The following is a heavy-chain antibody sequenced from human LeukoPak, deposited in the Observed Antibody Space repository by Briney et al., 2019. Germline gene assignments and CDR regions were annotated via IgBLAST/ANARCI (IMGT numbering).Heavy chain of an antibody. CDR2: ITTSSSYM. J-gene: IGHJ3*02. CDR1: RFTFSSYS. V-gene: IGHV3-21*01. D-gene: IGHD3-10*01. Sequence: PGGSLRLSCAASRFTFSSYSMNWVRQAPGKGLEWVSSITTSSSYMYYADSVKGRFTISRDNAKNSLYLQMNSLRAEDTAVYYCARGFLGITLLLGAFDIWGQGTMVTVSS. CDR3: ARGFLGITLLLGAFDI.